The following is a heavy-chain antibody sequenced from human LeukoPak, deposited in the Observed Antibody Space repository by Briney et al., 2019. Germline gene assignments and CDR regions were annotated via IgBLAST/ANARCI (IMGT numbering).Heavy chain of an antibody. V-gene: IGHV3-48*04. J-gene: IGHJ4*02. CDR3: ARALWRTVVTAFGY. CDR1: EFTFSSYT. Sequence: GGSLRLSCAASEFTFSSYTMNWVRQAPGKGLEWVSYISSSGNTIYHADSVKGRFTISRDNAKNSLYLQMNSLRAEDTAVYYCARALWRTVVTAFGYWGQGTLVTVSS. D-gene: IGHD4-23*01. CDR2: ISSSGNTI.